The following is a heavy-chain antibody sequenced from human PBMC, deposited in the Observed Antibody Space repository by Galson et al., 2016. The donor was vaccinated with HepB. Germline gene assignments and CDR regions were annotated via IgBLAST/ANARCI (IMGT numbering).Heavy chain of an antibody. CDR2: IDGPTPNT. CDR1: GFTFRHYA. D-gene: IGHD6-19*01. Sequence: SLRLSCAASGFTFRHYALSWVRQAPGKGLEWVSHIDGPTPNTHYADAVRGRFSIYRDNSRDTLYLQMDSLTAADSAIYYCATWLSHHFDYWGQGTLVTVSS. J-gene: IGHJ4*02. V-gene: IGHV3-23*01. CDR3: ATWLSHHFDY.